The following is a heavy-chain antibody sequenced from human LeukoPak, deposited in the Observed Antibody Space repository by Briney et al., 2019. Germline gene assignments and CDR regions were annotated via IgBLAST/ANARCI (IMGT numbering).Heavy chain of an antibody. J-gene: IGHJ4*02. CDR2: MYTSGST. Sequence: PSETLSLTCTVSGGSISSYYWSWIRQPAGKGLEWIGRMYTSGSTNYNPSLKSRVTMSVDTSKNQFSLKLSSVTAADTAVYYCARDGTNYDYGDYGLSDYWGQGTLVTVSS. CDR1: GGSISSYY. D-gene: IGHD4-17*01. CDR3: ARDGTNYDYGDYGLSDY. V-gene: IGHV4-4*07.